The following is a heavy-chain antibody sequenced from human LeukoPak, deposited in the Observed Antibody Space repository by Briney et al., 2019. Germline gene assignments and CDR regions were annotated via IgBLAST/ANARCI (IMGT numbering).Heavy chain of an antibody. D-gene: IGHD2-15*01. CDR2: SGDSDGST. Sequence: GGSLRLSCAASGFTFSGSGRGGVGGAPGKGREGVSSSGDSDGSTYYADSLKGRFTISRDNSKNTLYLQMNSLRAEDTAVYYCAKGGCRGTCNPLAYWGQGALVTVSP. CDR1: GFTFSGSG. V-gene: IGHV3-23*01. J-gene: IGHJ4*02. CDR3: AKGGCRGTCNPLAY.